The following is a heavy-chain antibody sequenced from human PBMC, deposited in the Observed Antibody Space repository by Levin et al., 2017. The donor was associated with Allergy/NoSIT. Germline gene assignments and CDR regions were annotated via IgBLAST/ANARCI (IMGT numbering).Heavy chain of an antibody. CDR2: VNPNSGGT. Sequence: ASVKVSCKASGYTFSDYFTHWVRQAPGQGLEWMGWVNPNSGGTNYAHHLQGRVTMTSDTSSTTAYMELKSLISDDTAVYYCARLPNGQWLERNNYFDHWGQGTLVTVSS. CDR3: ARLPNGQWLERNNYFDH. CDR1: GYTFSDYF. D-gene: IGHD6-19*01. V-gene: IGHV1-2*02. J-gene: IGHJ4*02.